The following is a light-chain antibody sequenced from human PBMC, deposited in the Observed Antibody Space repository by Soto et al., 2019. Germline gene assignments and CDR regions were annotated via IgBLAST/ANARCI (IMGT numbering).Light chain of an antibody. Sequence: QSALTQPRSVSGSPGQSGTISCTGTSSDVGVYNYVSWYQQYPGKAPKIMIYDVSKRPSGVPDRFSGSKSDNTASLTISGLQAEDEADYYCCSYAGSYTFVFGSGTKVTVL. J-gene: IGLJ1*01. V-gene: IGLV2-11*01. CDR1: SSDVGVYNY. CDR3: CSYAGSYTFV. CDR2: DVS.